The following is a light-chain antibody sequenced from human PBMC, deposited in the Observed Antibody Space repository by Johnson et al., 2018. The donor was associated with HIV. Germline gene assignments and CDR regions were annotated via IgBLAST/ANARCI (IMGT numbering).Light chain of an antibody. J-gene: IGLJ1*01. V-gene: IGLV1-51*01. CDR3: GTWDSSLTSYV. CDR1: SSNIGNNY. CDR2: DNN. Sequence: QPVLTQPPSVSAAPGQKVTISCSGSSSNIGNNYVSWYQQVPGTAPKLLIYDNNRRPSGIPDRFSGSKSGTSATLGITELQTGDEADYYCGTWDSSLTSYVFGAGTKVTVL.